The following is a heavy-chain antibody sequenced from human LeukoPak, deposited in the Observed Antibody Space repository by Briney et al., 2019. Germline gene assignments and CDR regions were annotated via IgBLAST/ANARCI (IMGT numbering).Heavy chain of an antibody. CDR3: AKARGGTYRTYYFDY. J-gene: IGHJ4*02. CDR2: SGSGGDT. V-gene: IGHV3-23*01. Sequence: GGSLRLSCVASGFTFSNYAMHWVRQATGKGLDWVSVSGSGGDTCYVHSVKGRFTISRDNSKNTLYLQMSSLRAEDTAVYYCAKARGGTYRTYYFDYRGQGTLVTVFS. CDR1: GFTFSNYA. D-gene: IGHD1-26*01.